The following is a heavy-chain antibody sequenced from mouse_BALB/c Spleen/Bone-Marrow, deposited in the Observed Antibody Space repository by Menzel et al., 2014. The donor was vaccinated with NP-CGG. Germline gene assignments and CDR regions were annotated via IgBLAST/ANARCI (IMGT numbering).Heavy chain of an antibody. D-gene: IGHD1-1*01. J-gene: IGHJ4*01. Sequence: VQLQQSGPELVKPGASVKVSCKASDYAFTTYNMYWVKQSHGKSLEWIGYIDPHNGGPSYNQKFKGKATLTVDKSSSTAYMHLNSLTSGDSAVYYCAREGVGYYAMDYWGQGTSVTVSS. CDR2: IDPHNGGP. CDR1: DYAFTTYN. V-gene: IGHV1S135*01. CDR3: AREGVGYYAMDY.